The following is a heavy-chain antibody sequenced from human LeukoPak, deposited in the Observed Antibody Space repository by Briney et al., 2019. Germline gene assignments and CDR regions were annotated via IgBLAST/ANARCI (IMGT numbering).Heavy chain of an antibody. D-gene: IGHD3-10*01. CDR2: IYYSGST. Sequence: SSETLSLTCTVSGGSASSGSYYWSWIRQAPGKGLEWIGNIYYSGSTKYNPSLKSRVTISGDTSKNQLSLRLRSVTAADTAVYCCARDGWFGASRAFDIWGQGTLVTASS. CDR3: ARDGWFGASRAFDI. CDR1: GGSASSGSYY. J-gene: IGHJ3*02. V-gene: IGHV4-61*01.